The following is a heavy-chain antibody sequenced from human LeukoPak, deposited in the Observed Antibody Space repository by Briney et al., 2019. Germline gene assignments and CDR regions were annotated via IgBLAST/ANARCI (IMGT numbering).Heavy chain of an antibody. Sequence: GGSLRLSCAASGFTFSSYWMSWVRQAPGKGLEWVSSISSSSSYIYYADSVKGRFTISRDNAKNSLFLQMSSLRADDTAVYYCARSGSAYGSGSYSPDYWGQGTLVTVSS. D-gene: IGHD3-10*01. J-gene: IGHJ4*02. CDR2: ISSSSSYI. V-gene: IGHV3-21*01. CDR1: GFTFSSYW. CDR3: ARSGSAYGSGSYSPDY.